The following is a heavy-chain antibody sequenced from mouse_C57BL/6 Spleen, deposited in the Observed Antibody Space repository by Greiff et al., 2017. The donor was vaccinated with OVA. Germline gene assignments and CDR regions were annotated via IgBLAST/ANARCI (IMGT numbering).Heavy chain of an antibody. CDR3: AKNGGLRQGYFDY. D-gene: IGHD2-4*01. CDR1: GFSLTSYG. J-gene: IGHJ2*01. CDR2: IWRGGST. V-gene: IGHV2-5*01. Sequence: VQLQQSGPGLVQPSQSLSITCTVSGFSLTSYGVHWVRQSPGKGLEWLGVIWRGGSTDYNAAFMSRLSITKDNSKSQVFFKMNSLQADDTAIYCCAKNGGLRQGYFDYWGQGTTLTVSS.